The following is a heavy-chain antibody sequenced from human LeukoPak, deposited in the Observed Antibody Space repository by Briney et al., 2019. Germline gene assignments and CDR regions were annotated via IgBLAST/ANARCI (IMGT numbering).Heavy chain of an antibody. CDR2: MNPNSGNT. J-gene: IGHJ6*03. CDR1: GYTFTSYD. CDR3: ARVDERGYSYGYYSYYMDV. V-gene: IGHV1-8*01. D-gene: IGHD5-18*01. Sequence: ASVKVSCKASGYTFTSYDINWVRQATGQGLEWMGWMNPNSGNTGYAQKFQGRVTMTRNTSISTAYMELSSLRSEDTAVYYCARVDERGYSYGYYSYYMDVWGKGTTVTVSS.